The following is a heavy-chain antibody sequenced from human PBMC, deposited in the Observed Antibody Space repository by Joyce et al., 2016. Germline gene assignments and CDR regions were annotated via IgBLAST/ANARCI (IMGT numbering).Heavy chain of an antibody. CDR3: AAAPSLAVTADDAFDV. Sequence: QMQLVQSGPEVKKPGTSVKVSCKASGFTFASSAMQWVRQARGQGLEWMGWIVGGSADTNYAQKFQERVTITRVLSTRTTYMELTSLRAEDTAVYYCAAAPSLAVTADDAFDVWGQGTMVTVAS. D-gene: IGHD2-21*02. V-gene: IGHV1-58*02. CDR2: IVGGSADT. J-gene: IGHJ3*01. CDR1: GFTFASSA.